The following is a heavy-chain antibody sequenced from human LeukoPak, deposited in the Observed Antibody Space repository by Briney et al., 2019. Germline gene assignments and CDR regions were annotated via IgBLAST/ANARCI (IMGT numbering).Heavy chain of an antibody. CDR3: AIDPNPLSYGMDV. V-gene: IGHV1-69*13. J-gene: IGHJ6*02. CDR2: IIPIFGTA. Sequence: SVKVSCKASGGTFRSYAISWVRQAPGQGLEWMGGIIPIFGTANYAQKFQGRVTITADESTSTAYMELSSLRSEDTAVYYCAIDPNPLSYGMDVWGQGTTVTVSS. CDR1: GGTFRSYA.